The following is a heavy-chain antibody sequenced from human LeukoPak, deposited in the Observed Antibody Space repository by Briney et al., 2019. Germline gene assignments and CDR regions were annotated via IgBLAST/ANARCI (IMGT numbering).Heavy chain of an antibody. CDR3: AKGYFYESSGYPFDY. CDR2: ISSSSSTI. J-gene: IGHJ4*02. V-gene: IGHV3-48*01. CDR1: GFTFSTYS. D-gene: IGHD3-22*01. Sequence: GGSLRLSCAASGFTFSTYSMNWVRQAPGKGLEWVSYISSSSSTIYYADSVKGRFTISRDNAKNSLYLQMNSLRAEDTAVYHCAKGYFYESSGYPFDYWGQGTLVTVSS.